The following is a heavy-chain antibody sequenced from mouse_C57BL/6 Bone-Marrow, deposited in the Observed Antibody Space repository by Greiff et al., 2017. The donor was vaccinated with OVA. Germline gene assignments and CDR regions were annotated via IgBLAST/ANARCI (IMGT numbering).Heavy chain of an antibody. D-gene: IGHD2-4*01. Sequence: VQLKESGGDLVKPGGSLKLSCAASGFTFSSYGMSWVRQTPDKRLEWVATISSGGSYTYYPDSVKGRFTISRDNAKNTLYLQMSSLKSEDTAMYYCAREGGLVYAMDYWGQGTSVTVSS. V-gene: IGHV5-6*01. J-gene: IGHJ4*01. CDR2: ISSGGSYT. CDR3: AREGGLVYAMDY. CDR1: GFTFSSYG.